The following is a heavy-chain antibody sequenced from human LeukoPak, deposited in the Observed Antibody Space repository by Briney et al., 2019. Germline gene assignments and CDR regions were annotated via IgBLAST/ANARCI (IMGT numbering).Heavy chain of an antibody. D-gene: IGHD1-26*01. CDR1: GFTFSSYW. V-gene: IGHV3-7*01. CDR3: ARVRLLRKGKRQFHAFDI. CDR2: IKQDGSEK. Sequence: GGSLRLSCAASGFTFSSYWMSWVRQAPGKGLEWVANIKQDGSEKYYVDSVKGRFTISRDNAKNSLYLQMNSLRAEDTAVYYCARVRLLRKGKRQFHAFDIWGQGTMVTVSS. J-gene: IGHJ3*02.